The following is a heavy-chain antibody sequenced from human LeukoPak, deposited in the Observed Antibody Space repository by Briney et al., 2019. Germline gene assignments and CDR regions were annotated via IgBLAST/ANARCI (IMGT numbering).Heavy chain of an antibody. Sequence: ASVKVSCKASGYTFTGHYMHWVRQAPGQGLEWMGWINPNSGGTNYAQKFQGRVTMTRDTSISTAYMELSRLRSDDTAVYYCARVRFGEPGIDYWGQGTLVTVSS. J-gene: IGHJ4*02. V-gene: IGHV1-2*02. D-gene: IGHD3-10*01. CDR2: INPNSGGT. CDR3: ARVRFGEPGIDY. CDR1: GYTFTGHY.